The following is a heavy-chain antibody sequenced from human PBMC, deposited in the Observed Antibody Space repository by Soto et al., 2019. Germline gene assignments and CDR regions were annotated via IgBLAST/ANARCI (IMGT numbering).Heavy chain of an antibody. CDR3: AAYSTLDY. J-gene: IGHJ4*01. V-gene: IGHV3-53*02. CDR2: IYSGGST. D-gene: IGHD6-13*01. CDR1: GFTVRDNY. Sequence: EVQLVETGGGLIQPGGSLRLSCAASGFTVRDNYMSWVRQAPGKGLEWVSLIYSGGSTYYADSVKGRFTISRDSSKNTLYLQMNSLRVEDTAVHYCAAYSTLDYWGQGTLVIVSS.